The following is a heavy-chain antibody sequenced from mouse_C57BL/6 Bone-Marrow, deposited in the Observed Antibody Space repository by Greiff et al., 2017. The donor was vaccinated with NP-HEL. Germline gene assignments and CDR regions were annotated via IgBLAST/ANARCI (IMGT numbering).Heavy chain of an antibody. J-gene: IGHJ1*03. CDR1: GYTFTSYW. D-gene: IGHD1-1*01. CDR2: IDPSDSYT. Sequence: QVQLQQPGAELVRPGTSVKLSCKASGYTFTSYWMHWVKQRPGQGLEWIGVIDPSDSYTNYNQKFKGKATLTVDTSSSTAYMQLSSLTSEDSAVYYCARKGPYYGSSRYWYFDVWGTGTTVTVSS. V-gene: IGHV1-59*01. CDR3: ARKGPYYGSSRYWYFDV.